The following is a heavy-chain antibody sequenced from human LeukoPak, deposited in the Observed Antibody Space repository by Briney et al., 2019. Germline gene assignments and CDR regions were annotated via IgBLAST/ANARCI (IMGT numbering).Heavy chain of an antibody. CDR2: INWNGGST. J-gene: IGHJ4*02. CDR1: GFTFDDYG. CDR3: VSLIRSAQPSFDY. D-gene: IGHD2-2*01. V-gene: IGHV3-20*04. Sequence: GGSLRLSCAASGFTFDDYGMSWVRQAPGKGLEWVSGINWNGGSTGYADSVKGRFTISRDNAKNSLYLQMTTLKAEDTAVYYCVSLIRSAQPSFDYWGQGTLVTVSS.